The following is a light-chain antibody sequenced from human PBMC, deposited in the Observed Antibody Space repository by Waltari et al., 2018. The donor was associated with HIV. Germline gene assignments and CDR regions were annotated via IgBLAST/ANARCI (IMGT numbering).Light chain of an antibody. Sequence: QPVVTQQSSLTVSPGGTVILTCASSAGVVTRGHCPYWFQLTPGQAPKSLIFDSNNRYPWTPARFAEAFLGSEAALTLTGAQPEDEAAYYCLLSFNGTLVFGGGT. CDR1: AGVVTRGHC. V-gene: IGLV7-46*01. CDR3: LLSFNGTLV. J-gene: IGLJ2*01. CDR2: DSN.